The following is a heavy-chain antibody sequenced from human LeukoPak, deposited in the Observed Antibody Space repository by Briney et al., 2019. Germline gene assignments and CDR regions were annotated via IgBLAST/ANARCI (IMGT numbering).Heavy chain of an antibody. CDR3: AKVGGSSWFYYYYYMDV. CDR1: GFTFSSYG. V-gene: IGHV3-30*18. J-gene: IGHJ6*03. Sequence: GGSLRLSCAASGFTFSSYGMHWVRQAPGKGLEWVAVISYDGSNKYYADSVKGRFAISRDNSKNTLYLQMNSLRAEDTAVYYCAKVGGSSWFYYYYYMDVWGKGTTVTVSS. CDR2: ISYDGSNK. D-gene: IGHD6-13*01.